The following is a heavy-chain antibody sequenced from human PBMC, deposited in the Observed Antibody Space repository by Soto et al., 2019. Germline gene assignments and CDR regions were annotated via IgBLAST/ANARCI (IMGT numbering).Heavy chain of an antibody. J-gene: IGHJ5*02. V-gene: IGHV3-7*03. Sequence: EGQLVESGGGLVQPGGSLRLSCEASGLTFSSYWMTWVRQAPGKGLEWVADIKPDGSEKYYVDSVEGRFTISRDNAKNSIFLDMNSLRLDDTAVYYCARSIPPLGVVTISDYNWFDPWGQGTPVTVSS. CDR1: GLTFSSYW. D-gene: IGHD3-3*01. CDR3: ARSIPPLGVVTISDYNWFDP. CDR2: IKPDGSEK.